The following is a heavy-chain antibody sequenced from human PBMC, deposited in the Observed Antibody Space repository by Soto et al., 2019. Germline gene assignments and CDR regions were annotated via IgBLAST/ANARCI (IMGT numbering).Heavy chain of an antibody. CDR2: IYYSGGT. D-gene: IGHD2-15*01. CDR1: GGSISSSSYY. V-gene: IGHV4-39*01. Sequence: SETLSLTCTVSGGSISSSSYYWGWIRQPPGKGLEWIGSIYYSGGTYYNPSLKSQVTISVDTSKNQFSLKLSSVTAADTAVYYCARHPTCSGGSCYPYYFDYWGQGTLVTVSS. CDR3: ARHPTCSGGSCYPYYFDY. J-gene: IGHJ4*02.